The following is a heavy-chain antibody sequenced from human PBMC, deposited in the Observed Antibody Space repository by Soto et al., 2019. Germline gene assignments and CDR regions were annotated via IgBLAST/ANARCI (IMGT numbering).Heavy chain of an antibody. D-gene: IGHD2-2*02. V-gene: IGHV3-11*01. CDR2: ISTGGSTI. J-gene: IGHJ4*02. CDR1: GFTFRAYY. CDR3: AKDVCSGSTTSRYTRLDF. Sequence: GESLKISCTASGFTFRAYYMNWIRQAPGKGLEWVSYISTGGSTIFYADSVRGRFIVSRDSSKNSLYLQMSSLRVEDTALYYCAKDVCSGSTTSRYTRLDFWGQGALVTVSS.